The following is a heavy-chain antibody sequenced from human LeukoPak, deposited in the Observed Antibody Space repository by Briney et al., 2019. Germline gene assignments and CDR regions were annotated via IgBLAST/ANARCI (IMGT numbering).Heavy chain of an antibody. CDR1: GFSFSNYA. J-gene: IGHJ5*02. CDR3: ARVGDGGWFDP. CDR2: ISYDGTSK. V-gene: IGHV3-30*04. Sequence: GGSLRLSCAASGFSFSNYAMHWVRQAPGKGLEWVTVISYDGTSKYYADSVKGRFTISRDNAKNLVLLQMNSLRAEDTAVYYCARVGDGGWFDPWGQGTLVTVSS. D-gene: IGHD3-16*01.